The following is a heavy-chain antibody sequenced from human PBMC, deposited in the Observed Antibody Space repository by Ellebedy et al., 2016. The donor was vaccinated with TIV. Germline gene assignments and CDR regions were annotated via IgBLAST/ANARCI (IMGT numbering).Heavy chain of an antibody. CDR1: GFRFNSYA. Sequence: GESLKISCAASGFRFNSYAMSWVRQAPGKGLEWVSSISASSNSAFYTYSVKGRFTVSRDNSQNTLYLQMNSLRVEDTAVYYCARRKGDGAYVYYFDSWGQGTLVTVSS. V-gene: IGHV3-23*01. D-gene: IGHD4-17*01. CDR2: ISASSNSA. CDR3: ARRKGDGAYVYYFDS. J-gene: IGHJ4*02.